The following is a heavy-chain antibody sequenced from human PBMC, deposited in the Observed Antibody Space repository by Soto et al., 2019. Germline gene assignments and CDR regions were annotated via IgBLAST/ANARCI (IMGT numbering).Heavy chain of an antibody. Sequence: EVQLLESGGGLVQPGGSLRLSCAASGFTFSSYAMSWVRQAPGKGLEWVSAISGIGGSRDYADSVKGRFSISRDNSKNMVSLQMNSLRAEDSAVYYCATHPGVAVAGTCFDYWGQGTLVTVSS. CDR3: ATHPGVAVAGTCFDY. CDR2: ISGIGGSR. CDR1: GFTFSSYA. J-gene: IGHJ4*02. D-gene: IGHD6-19*01. V-gene: IGHV3-23*01.